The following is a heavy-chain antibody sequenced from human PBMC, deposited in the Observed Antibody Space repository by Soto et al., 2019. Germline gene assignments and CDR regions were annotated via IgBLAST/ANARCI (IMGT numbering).Heavy chain of an antibody. J-gene: IGHJ5*02. CDR1: GGTFSIYA. CDR2: IIPIFGTA. D-gene: IGHD3-3*01. V-gene: IGHV1-69*13. CDR3: ARDRGYDFPNWFDP. Sequence: SVKVSCKASGGTFSIYAISWVRQAPGQGLEWMGGIIPIFGTANYAQKFQGRVTITADESTSTAYMELSSLRSEDTAVYYCARDRGYDFPNWFDPWGQGTLVTVSS.